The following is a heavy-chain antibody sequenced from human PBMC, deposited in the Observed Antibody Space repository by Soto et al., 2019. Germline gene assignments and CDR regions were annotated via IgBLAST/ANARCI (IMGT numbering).Heavy chain of an antibody. J-gene: IGHJ4*02. CDR2: IDPSDSYT. V-gene: IGHV5-10-1*01. D-gene: IGHD6-13*01. CDR3: ARSILAAGTN. CDR1: GYSFTSYW. Sequence: EVQLVQSGAEVKKPGESLRISCKGSGYSFTSYWITWVRQMPGKGLEWMGRIDPSDSYTNYSPSFQGHVTISADKTISTANLQWTRLKASYTAIYYCARSILAAGTNWGQGTLVTVSS.